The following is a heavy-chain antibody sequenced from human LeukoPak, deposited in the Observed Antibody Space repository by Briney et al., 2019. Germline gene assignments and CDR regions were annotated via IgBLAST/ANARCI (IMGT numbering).Heavy chain of an antibody. V-gene: IGHV4-34*01. CDR2: INHSGST. CDR3: ARRPGIAARPDWSDP. Sequence: SETLSLTCAVYGGSFSGYYWSWIRQPPGKGLEWIGEINHSGSTNYNPSLKSRVTISVDTSKNQFSLELSSVTAADTAVYYCARRPGIAARPDWSDPWGQGTLVTVSS. D-gene: IGHD6-6*01. J-gene: IGHJ5*02. CDR1: GGSFSGYY.